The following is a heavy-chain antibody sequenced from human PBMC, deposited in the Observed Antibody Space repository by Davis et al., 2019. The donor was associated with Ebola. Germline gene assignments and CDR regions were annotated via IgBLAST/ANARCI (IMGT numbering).Heavy chain of an antibody. D-gene: IGHD3-10*01. CDR3: ARGPGGVYYYYYGMDV. CDR1: GGSISSSSYY. CDR2: IYYSGRT. Sequence: PSETLSLTCTVSGGSISSSSYYWAWIRQPPGKGLEWIGSIYYSGRTYYNPSLKSRVTISVDTSKNQFCPKLSSVTAADTAVYYCARGPGGVYYYYYGMDVWGKGTTLTVSS. J-gene: IGHJ6*04. V-gene: IGHV4-39*01.